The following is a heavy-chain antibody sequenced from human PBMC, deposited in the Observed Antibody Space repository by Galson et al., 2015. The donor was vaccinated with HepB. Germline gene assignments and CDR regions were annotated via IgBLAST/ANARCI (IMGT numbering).Heavy chain of an antibody. J-gene: IGHJ4*02. CDR3: ARGRGDIGGYYAFDY. D-gene: IGHD3-22*01. V-gene: IGHV3-21*06. CDR1: GFTCSTYS. Sequence: ALRLSCAASGFTCSTYSLNWVRQAPGKGLEWVSAVSSSSIYKYYADSGQGRFTISRHNAKSLLRGQMNNLRVEDTAVYYCARGRGDIGGYYAFDYWGKGALVTVSS. CDR2: VSSSSIYK.